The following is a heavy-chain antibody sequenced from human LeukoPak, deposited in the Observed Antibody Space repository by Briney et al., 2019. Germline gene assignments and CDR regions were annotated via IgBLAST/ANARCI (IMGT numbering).Heavy chain of an antibody. D-gene: IGHD1-7*01. J-gene: IGHJ4*02. CDR1: GYTFTSYG. CDR3: ARDRRTGTTRGY. V-gene: IGHV1-18*01. Sequence: ASVKVSCKASGYTFTSYGISWVRQAPGQGLEWMGWISAYNGNTNYAQKLQGRVTMSTDTSTSTAYMEMRSLRSDDTGVYSCARDRRTGTTRGYWGQGTLVTVSS. CDR2: ISAYNGNT.